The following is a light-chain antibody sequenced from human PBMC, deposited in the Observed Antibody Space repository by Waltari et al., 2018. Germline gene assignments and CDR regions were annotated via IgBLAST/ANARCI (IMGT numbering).Light chain of an antibody. Sequence: QPALTQPRSVSGSLGQSVTISCTGTSSDIGAYVHVSWYQQHPGKAPKLLIYDVNNRPAGVPDRFSGSKSGNTASLTISGIQPEDEADYFCCSYAGSYTYVFGSGTQCTVL. J-gene: IGLJ1*01. CDR2: DVN. CDR3: CSYAGSYTYV. CDR1: SSDIGAYVH. V-gene: IGLV2-11*01.